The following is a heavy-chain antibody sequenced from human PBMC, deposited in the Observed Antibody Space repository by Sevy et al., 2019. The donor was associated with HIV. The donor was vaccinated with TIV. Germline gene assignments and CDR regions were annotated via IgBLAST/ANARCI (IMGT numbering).Heavy chain of an antibody. CDR2: ISNSGANT. CDR3: APGGPDY. Sequence: GGSLRLSCVVSGLTFSNYVMSWVRQAPGKGLEWVSGISNSGANTYYADSVKGRFTISRDNSKNTLYLQMNSLRAEDTAVYYCAPGGPDYWGQGALVTVSS. CDR1: GLTFSNYV. J-gene: IGHJ4*02. D-gene: IGHD5-12*01. V-gene: IGHV3-23*01.